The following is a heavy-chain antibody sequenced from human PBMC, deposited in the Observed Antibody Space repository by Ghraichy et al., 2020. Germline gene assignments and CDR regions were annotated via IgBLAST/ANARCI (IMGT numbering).Heavy chain of an antibody. CDR3: ARGSRRRFGRSDWFDP. CDR1: GGSFSGYY. V-gene: IGHV4-34*01. CDR2: INHSGST. D-gene: IGHD3-10*01. J-gene: IGHJ5*02. Sequence: SETLSLTCAVYGGSFSGYYWSWIRQPPGKGLEWIGEINHSGSTNYNPSLKSRVTISVDTSKNQFSLKLSSVTAADTAVYYCARGSRRRFGRSDWFDPWGQGTLVTVSS.